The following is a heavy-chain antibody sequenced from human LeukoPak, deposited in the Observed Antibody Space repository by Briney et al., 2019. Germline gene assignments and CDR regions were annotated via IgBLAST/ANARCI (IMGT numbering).Heavy chain of an antibody. Sequence: GGSLRLSCAASGFTFSSYNMNWVRQAPGKGLEWVSYISFSTSTMYYADSVKGRFTISRDNPKNSVYLQMNSLRAEDTAVYYCARAYGGTLDYWGQGTLVTVSS. CDR3: ARAYGGTLDY. D-gene: IGHD4-23*01. V-gene: IGHV3-48*01. CDR1: GFTFSSYN. CDR2: ISFSTSTM. J-gene: IGHJ4*02.